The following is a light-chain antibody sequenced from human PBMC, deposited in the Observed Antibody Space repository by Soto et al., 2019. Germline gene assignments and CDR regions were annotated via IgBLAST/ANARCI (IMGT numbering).Light chain of an antibody. V-gene: IGKV3-20*01. CDR2: GAS. CDR3: QQYGNAPIT. CDR1: QNVARNY. Sequence: EIVLTQSPGTLSLSPGERATLSCRASQNVARNYLAWYQQRPGQAPRLLIYGASSRATGIPDRFSGSGSGTDFTLSISRLEVEDFAVYHCQQYGNAPITFGQGTRLEIK. J-gene: IGKJ5*01.